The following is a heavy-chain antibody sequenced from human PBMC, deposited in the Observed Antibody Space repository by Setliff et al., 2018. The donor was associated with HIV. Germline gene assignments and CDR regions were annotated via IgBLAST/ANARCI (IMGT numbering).Heavy chain of an antibody. CDR3: AKDRGSDPYDPIDY. CDR2: ITANDGNS. J-gene: IGHJ4*02. Sequence: GGSLRLSCAASGFTFSSYAMSWVRQAPGSGLEWVSGITANDGNSYYADSVKGRFTISKDISKNTLYLQMNSLRADDTAVYYCAKDRGSDPYDPIDYWGQGTLVTVSS. CDR1: GFTFSSYA. D-gene: IGHD3-22*01. V-gene: IGHV3-23*01.